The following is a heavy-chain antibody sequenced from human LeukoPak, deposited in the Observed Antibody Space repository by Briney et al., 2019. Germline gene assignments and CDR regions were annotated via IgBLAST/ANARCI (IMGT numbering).Heavy chain of an antibody. CDR1: GYTFTVYS. Sequence: ASVKVSCKASGYTFTVYSMHWVRQAPGQGLEWMGWINPNSGDTKYSQNFQGRVTMSWDTSISTAYMELNRLTSDDTAVYYCARDYDILTGYFSPPDYWGQGTLVTVSS. V-gene: IGHV1-2*02. J-gene: IGHJ4*02. CDR3: ARDYDILTGYFSPPDY. CDR2: INPNSGDT. D-gene: IGHD3-9*01.